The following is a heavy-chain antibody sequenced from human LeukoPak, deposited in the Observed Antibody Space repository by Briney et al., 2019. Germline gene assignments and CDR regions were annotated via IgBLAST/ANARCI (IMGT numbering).Heavy chain of an antibody. Sequence: ASVKVSCKASGGTFSSYAISWVRQAPGQGLEWMGGIIPIFGTANYAQKFQGRVTITTDESTSTAYMELSSLRSEDTAVYYCARMYYDILTGYYTYYFDYWGQGTLVTVSS. D-gene: IGHD3-9*01. J-gene: IGHJ4*02. CDR3: ARMYYDILTGYYTYYFDY. V-gene: IGHV1-69*05. CDR1: GGTFSSYA. CDR2: IIPIFGTA.